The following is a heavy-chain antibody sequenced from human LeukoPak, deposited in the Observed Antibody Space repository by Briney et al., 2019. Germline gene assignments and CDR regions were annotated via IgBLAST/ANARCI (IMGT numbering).Heavy chain of an antibody. CDR2: IIPIFGTA. V-gene: IGHV1-69*05. CDR1: GGTFSSYA. D-gene: IGHD3-22*01. J-gene: IGHJ4*02. Sequence: SETVSCKASGGTFSSYAISWVRQAPSQALARMGRIIPIFGTANYAQKFQGSVTITTDESKSTAYMELSSLRSEDTAVYYCARDVWSVYYDSSGYYSLGYWGQGTLVTVSS. CDR3: ARDVWSVYYDSSGYYSLGY.